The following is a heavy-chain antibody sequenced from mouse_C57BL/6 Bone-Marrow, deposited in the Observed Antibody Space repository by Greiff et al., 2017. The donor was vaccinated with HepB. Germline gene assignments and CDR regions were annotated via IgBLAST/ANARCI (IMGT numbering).Heavy chain of an antibody. J-gene: IGHJ3*01. CDR3: ARGTTVEAPFAY. D-gene: IGHD1-1*01. V-gene: IGHV1-52*01. Sequence: VQLQQSGAELVRPGSSVKLSCKASGYTFTSYWMHWVKQRPIQGLEWIGNIDPSDSETNYNQKFKDKATLTVDKSSSTAYMQLSSLTSEDSAVYYCARGTTVEAPFAYWGQGTLVTVSA. CDR1: GYTFTSYW. CDR2: IDPSDSET.